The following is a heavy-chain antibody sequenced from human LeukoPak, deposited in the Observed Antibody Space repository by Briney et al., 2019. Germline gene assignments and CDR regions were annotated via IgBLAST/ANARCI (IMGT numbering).Heavy chain of an antibody. Sequence: AASVKVSCKASGYTFTSYDTNWVRQATGQGLEWMGWMNPNSGNTGYAQKFQGRVTMTRNTSISTAYMELSSLRSEDTAVYYCARGGRERYYYYYGMDVWGQGTTVTVSS. D-gene: IGHD1-26*01. CDR3: ARGGRERYYYYYGMDV. CDR1: GYTFTSYD. CDR2: MNPNSGNT. J-gene: IGHJ6*02. V-gene: IGHV1-8*01.